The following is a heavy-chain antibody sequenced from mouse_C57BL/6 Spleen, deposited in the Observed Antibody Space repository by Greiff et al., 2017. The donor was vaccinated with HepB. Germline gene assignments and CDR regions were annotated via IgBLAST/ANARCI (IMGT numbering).Heavy chain of an antibody. CDR2: IDPNSGGT. CDR3: AREGEFTTVVVDY. V-gene: IGHV1-72*01. J-gene: IGHJ2*01. CDR1: GYTFTSYW. D-gene: IGHD1-1*01. Sequence: QVQLKQPGAELVKPGASVKLSCKASGYTFTSYWMHWVKQRPGRGLEWIGRIDPNSGGTKYNEKFKSKATLTVDKPSSTAYMQLSSLTSEDSAVYYCAREGEFTTVVVDYWGQGTTLTVSS.